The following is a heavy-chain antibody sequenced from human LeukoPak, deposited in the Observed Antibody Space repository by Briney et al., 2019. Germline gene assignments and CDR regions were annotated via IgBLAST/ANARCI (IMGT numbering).Heavy chain of an antibody. CDR2: IYYSGST. CDR1: GGSISSGDYY. CDR3: ARAVGATSFDY. J-gene: IGHJ4*02. D-gene: IGHD1-26*01. V-gene: IGHV4-30-4*01. Sequence: SETLSLTCTVSGGSISSGDYYWSWIRQPPGEGLEWIGYIYYSGSTYYNPSLKSRVTISVDTSKNQFSLKLSSVTAADTAVYYCARAVGATSFDYWGQGTLVTVSS.